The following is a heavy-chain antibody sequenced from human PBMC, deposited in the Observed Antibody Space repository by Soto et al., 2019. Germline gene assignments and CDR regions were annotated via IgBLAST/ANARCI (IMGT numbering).Heavy chain of an antibody. D-gene: IGHD2-2*01. CDR1: GFTFNTYG. Sequence: GGSLRLSCTTSGFTFNTYGMHWVRQAPGKGLEWVAIIYSGGSTYYADSVKGRFTISRDNSKNTLYLQMNSLRAEDTAVYYCAREGCSSTSCYLDYYGMDVWGQGTTVTVSS. CDR2: IYSGGST. CDR3: AREGCSSTSCYLDYYGMDV. J-gene: IGHJ6*02. V-gene: IGHV3-NL1*01.